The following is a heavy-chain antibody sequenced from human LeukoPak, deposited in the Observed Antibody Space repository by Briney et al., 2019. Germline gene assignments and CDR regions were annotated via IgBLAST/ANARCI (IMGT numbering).Heavy chain of an antibody. D-gene: IGHD3-22*01. J-gene: IGHJ4*02. V-gene: IGHV3-48*01. CDR2: VSRVGSTI. Sequence: GGSLRLSCAASGFTFSSYGMHWVRQAPGKGLEWVSFVSRVGSTIFYADSVKGRFTISRDNSKNTLYLQMNNLRAEDTAVYYCARDVSVVVLSSTPTQIDYWGQGTLVTVSS. CDR1: GFTFSSYG. CDR3: ARDVSVVVLSSTPTQIDY.